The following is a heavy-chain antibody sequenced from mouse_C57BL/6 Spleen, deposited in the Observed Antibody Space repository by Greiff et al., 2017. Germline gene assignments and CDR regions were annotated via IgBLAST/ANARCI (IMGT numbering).Heavy chain of an antibody. CDR1: GYTFTDYN. CDR2: INPNNGGT. CDR3: ARSLTGTYYYAMDY. J-gene: IGHJ4*01. D-gene: IGHD4-1*01. V-gene: IGHV1-22*01. Sequence: EVQVVVSGPELVKPGASVKMSCKASGYTFTDYNMHWVKQSHGKSLEWIGYINPNNGGTSYNQKFKGKATLTVNKSSSTAYMELRSLTSEDSAVYYCARSLTGTYYYAMDYWGQGTSVTVSS.